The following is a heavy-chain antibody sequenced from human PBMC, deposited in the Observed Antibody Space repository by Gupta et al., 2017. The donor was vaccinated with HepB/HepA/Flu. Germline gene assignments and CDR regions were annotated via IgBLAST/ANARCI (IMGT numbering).Heavy chain of an antibody. CDR2: ISSSSSTI. Sequence: EVQLVESGGGLVQPGGSLRLSCAASGFTFSGYSMNWVRQAPGKGLEWVSYISSSSSTIYYADSVKGRFTISRDNAKNSLYLQMNSLRDEDTAVYYCARGIVVVPAAIHGPYWFDPWGQGTLVTVSS. J-gene: IGHJ5*02. CDR1: GFTFSGYS. D-gene: IGHD2-2*02. CDR3: ARGIVVVPAAIHGPYWFDP. V-gene: IGHV3-48*02.